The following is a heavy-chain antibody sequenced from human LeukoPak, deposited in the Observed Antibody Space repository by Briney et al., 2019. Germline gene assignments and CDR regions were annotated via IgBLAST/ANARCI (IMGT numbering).Heavy chain of an antibody. CDR1: GGSISSGGYY. V-gene: IGHV4-31*03. CDR3: ARDIAGRGYFDY. CDR2: IYYSGTI. J-gene: IGHJ4*02. D-gene: IGHD2-15*01. Sequence: SETLSLTCTVSGGSISSGGYYWSWIRQHPGKGLEWIGYIYYSGTIYYNPSLKSRVTISVNTSKNQFSLKLSSVTAADTAVYYCARDIAGRGYFDYWGQGTLVTVSS.